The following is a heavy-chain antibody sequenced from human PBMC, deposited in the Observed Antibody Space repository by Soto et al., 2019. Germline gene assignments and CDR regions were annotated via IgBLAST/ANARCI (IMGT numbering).Heavy chain of an antibody. CDR1: GFTFSSYG. V-gene: IGHV3-30*18. J-gene: IGHJ4*02. Sequence: GGSLRLSCAASGFTFSSYGMHWVRQAPGKGLEWVAVISYDGSNKYYADSVKGRFTISRDNSKNTLYLQMNSLRAEDTAVYYCAKVLSTYYYGCDYWGQGTLVSVSS. CDR3: AKVLSTYYYGCDY. CDR2: ISYDGSNK. D-gene: IGHD3-10*01.